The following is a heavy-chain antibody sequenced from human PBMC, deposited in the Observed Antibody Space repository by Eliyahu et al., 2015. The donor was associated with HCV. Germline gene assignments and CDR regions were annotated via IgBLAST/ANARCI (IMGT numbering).Heavy chain of an antibody. CDR1: GGSFSGYY. Sequence: QVQLQQWGAGLLKPXETLSLTCVVYGGSFSGYYWSWIRQPPGKGLGXVGEINHSGSTNYNPSLKSRVTISVDTSKHQSSLKLSSVTAADTAVYYCASSLTIFGVVKYYYGMDVWGQGTTVTVSS. D-gene: IGHD3-3*01. CDR2: INHSGST. V-gene: IGHV4-34*01. J-gene: IGHJ6*02. CDR3: ASSLTIFGVVKYYYGMDV.